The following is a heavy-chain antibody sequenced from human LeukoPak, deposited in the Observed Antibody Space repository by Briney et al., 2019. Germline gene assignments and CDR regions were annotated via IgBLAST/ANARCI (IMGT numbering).Heavy chain of an antibody. V-gene: IGHV1-69*06. J-gene: IGHJ5*02. CDR2: IIPIFGTA. CDR3: ASATYYYGFRRDNNWFDP. CDR1: GGTFSSCA. Sequence: GASVKVSCKASGGTFSSCAISWVRQAPGQGLEWMGGIIPIFGTANYAQKFQGRVTITADKSTSTAYMELSSLRSEDTAVYYCASATYYYGFRRDNNWFDPWGQGTLVTVSS. D-gene: IGHD3-10*01.